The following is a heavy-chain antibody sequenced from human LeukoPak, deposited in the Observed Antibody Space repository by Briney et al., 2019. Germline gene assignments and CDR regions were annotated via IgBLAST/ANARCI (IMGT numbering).Heavy chain of an antibody. CDR2: INPSGGST. CDR3: ATSFRAVNWFDP. J-gene: IGHJ5*02. CDR1: GYTFTRYY. Sequence: ASVKVSCKASGYTFTRYYMNWVRQAPGQGLEWMGIINPSGGSTNYAQKFQGRVAMTRDTSTSTIYMEVSSLRSEDTAVYYCATSFRAVNWFDPWGQGTLVTVSS. V-gene: IGHV1-46*01. D-gene: IGHD3-10*01.